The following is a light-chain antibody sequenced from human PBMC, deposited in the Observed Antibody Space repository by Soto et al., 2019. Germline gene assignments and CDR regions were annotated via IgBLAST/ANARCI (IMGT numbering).Light chain of an antibody. CDR2: HNN. CDR1: SSNIGGNP. J-gene: IGLJ3*02. Sequence: SVLTQPPSASGTPGQRVTISCSGSSSNIGGNPVNWYQQLPGTAPKLLIYHNNQRPSGVPDRFSGSKSGTSASLAISGLQSEDEADYYCAAWHDSLNGPVFGGGTKLTVL. V-gene: IGLV1-44*01. CDR3: AAWHDSLNGPV.